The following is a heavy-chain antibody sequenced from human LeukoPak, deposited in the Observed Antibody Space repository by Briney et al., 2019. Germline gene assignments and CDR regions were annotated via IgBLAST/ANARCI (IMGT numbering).Heavy chain of an antibody. CDR1: GFTFSSYA. Sequence: GGSLRLSCAASGFTFSSYAMHWVRQAPGKGLEWVAVISYDGSNKYYADSVKGRFTISRDNSKNTLYLQMNSLRAEDTAVYYCAREVSPNPSLGDWGQGTLVTVSS. CDR2: ISYDGSNK. D-gene: IGHD3-16*01. V-gene: IGHV3-30-3*01. J-gene: IGHJ4*02. CDR3: AREVSPNPSLGD.